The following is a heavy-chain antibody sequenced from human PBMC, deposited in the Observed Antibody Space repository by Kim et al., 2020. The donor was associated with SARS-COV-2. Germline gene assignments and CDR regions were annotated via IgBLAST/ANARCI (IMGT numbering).Heavy chain of an antibody. CDR3: ARMGWYFDS. J-gene: IGHJ4*02. Sequence: GGSLRLSCGVSGFTFSTYWMSWVRQAPGKGLEWVANIKQDGSDKYYVDSVKGRFTISRDNAKKALYLEMTSLRAEDTAVYYCARMGWYFDSWGQGTLVTVSS. CDR2: IKQDGSDK. D-gene: IGHD6-19*01. V-gene: IGHV3-7*01. CDR1: GFTFSTYW.